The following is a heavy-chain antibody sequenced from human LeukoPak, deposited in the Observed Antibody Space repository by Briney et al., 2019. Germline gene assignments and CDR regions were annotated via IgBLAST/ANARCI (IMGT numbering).Heavy chain of an antibody. D-gene: IGHD5-18*01. J-gene: IGHJ5*02. V-gene: IGHV4-4*02. CDR3: ARGQGYSYGYEWFDP. CDR1: GGSISSSNW. Sequence: SETLSPTCAVSGGSISSSNWWSWVRQPPGKGLEWIGEIYRSGTTNYNPSLKSRVTISIDKSKNQFSLKLNSVTAADTAVYYCARGQGYSYGYEWFDPWGQGTLVTVSS. CDR2: IYRSGTT.